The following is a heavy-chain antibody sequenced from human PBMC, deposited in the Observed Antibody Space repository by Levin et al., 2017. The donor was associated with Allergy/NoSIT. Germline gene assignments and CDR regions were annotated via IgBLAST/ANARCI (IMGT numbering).Heavy chain of an antibody. V-gene: IGHV4-59*01. CDR3: ARGSESSSWTYYYDYYGMDV. Sequence: SETLSLTCTVSGGSISSYYWSWIRQPPGKGLEWIGYIYYSGSTNYNPSLKSRVTISVDTSKNQFSLKLSSVTAADTAVYYCARGSESSSWTYYYDYYGMDVWGQGTTVTVSS. J-gene: IGHJ6*02. CDR2: IYYSGST. D-gene: IGHD6-13*01. CDR1: GGSISSYY.